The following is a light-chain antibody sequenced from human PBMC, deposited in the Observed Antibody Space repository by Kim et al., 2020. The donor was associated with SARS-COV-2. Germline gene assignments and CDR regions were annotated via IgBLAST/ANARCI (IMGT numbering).Light chain of an antibody. Sequence: SPGERATPSCRASQSVDNMLSGYQQKPGQAPRLLIYSASTRATGIPARFSGSGSGTEFTLTISSLQSEDFALYYCQQYKNWPPYTFGQGTKVDIK. J-gene: IGKJ2*01. CDR3: QQYKNWPPYT. CDR2: SAS. V-gene: IGKV3-15*01. CDR1: QSVDNM.